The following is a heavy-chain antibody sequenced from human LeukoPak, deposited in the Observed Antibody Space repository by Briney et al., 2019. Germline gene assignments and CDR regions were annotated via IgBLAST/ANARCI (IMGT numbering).Heavy chain of an antibody. D-gene: IGHD3-9*01. Sequence: GGTLRLSCAASGFTFSSHGMSWVRPAPGKGLGWVSGISVSGGSTYYADSVKGRFSISRDNSKNTLYLQMNSLRAEDTAVYYCAKGYDILTGSVYYFDYWGQGTLVTVSS. CDR2: ISVSGGST. V-gene: IGHV3-23*01. J-gene: IGHJ4*02. CDR1: GFTFSSHG. CDR3: AKGYDILTGSVYYFDY.